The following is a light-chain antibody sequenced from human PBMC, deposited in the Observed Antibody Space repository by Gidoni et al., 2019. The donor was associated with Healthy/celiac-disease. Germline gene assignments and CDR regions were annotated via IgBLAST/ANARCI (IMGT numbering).Light chain of an antibody. CDR1: QSISNY. Sequence: DIQMTQSPSSLSASVGDRVTITCRASQSISNYLNWYQQKPGKAPKLLIYAASSLQRGVPSRFSGSGSGTDFTLTISSLQPEDFATYYCQQNYNTPMYTFGRGTKLEIK. J-gene: IGKJ2*01. V-gene: IGKV1-39*01. CDR3: QQNYNTPMYT. CDR2: AAS.